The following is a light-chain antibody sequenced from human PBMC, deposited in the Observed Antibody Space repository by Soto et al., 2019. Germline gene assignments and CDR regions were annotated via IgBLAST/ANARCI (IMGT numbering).Light chain of an antibody. V-gene: IGKV3-11*01. CDR1: QSVSSY. J-gene: IGKJ2*01. CDR2: DAS. CDR3: QQSSKWPPYT. Sequence: EIVLTQSPATLSLSPGERATLSCRASQSVSSYLAWYQQKPGQAPRLLIYDASNRATGIPARFSGSGSGTDFTLTLSSLEPEDFSVYYCQQSSKWPPYTLGQGTKLEIK.